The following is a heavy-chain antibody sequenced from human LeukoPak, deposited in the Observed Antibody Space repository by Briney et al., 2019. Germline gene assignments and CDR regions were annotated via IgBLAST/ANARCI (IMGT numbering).Heavy chain of an antibody. J-gene: IGHJ3*02. D-gene: IGHD5-24*01. CDR1: GYSISGGYN. CDR2: ISHSGST. CDR3: ARVRDGSVFEI. V-gene: IGHV4-38-2*02. Sequence: SETLSLTCTVSGYSISGGYNWGWIRQPPGKGLEWIGSISHSGSTYYNPSLKSRVTIFADTSKNQFSLKLSSVTAADTAMYYCARVRDGSVFEIWGQGTMVTVSS.